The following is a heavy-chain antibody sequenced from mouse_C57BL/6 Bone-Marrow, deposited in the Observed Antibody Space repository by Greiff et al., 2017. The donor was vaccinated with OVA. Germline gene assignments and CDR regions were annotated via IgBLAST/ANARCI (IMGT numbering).Heavy chain of an antibody. Sequence: QVQLQQSGAELVKPGASVKLSCKASGYTFTSYWMQWVKQRPGQGLEWIGEIDPSDSYTNYNQKFKGKATLTVDTSSSTAYMQLSSLTSEDSADYYCASWDFDYWGQGTTLTVSS. CDR1: GYTFTSYW. CDR3: ASWDFDY. V-gene: IGHV1-50*01. J-gene: IGHJ2*01. CDR2: IDPSDSYT. D-gene: IGHD4-1*01.